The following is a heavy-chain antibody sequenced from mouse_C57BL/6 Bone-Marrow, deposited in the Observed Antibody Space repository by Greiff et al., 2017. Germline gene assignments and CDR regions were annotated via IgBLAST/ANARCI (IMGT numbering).Heavy chain of an antibody. V-gene: IGHV1-20*01. D-gene: IGHD1-1*01. Sequence: VQLKESGPELVKPGDSVKISCKASGYSFTGYFMNWVMQSHGKSLEWIGRINPYNGDTFYNQKFKGKATLTVDKSSSTAHMELRSLTSEDSAVYYWARSPYYYGTLYAMDYWGQGTSVTVSS. CDR1: GYSFTGYF. J-gene: IGHJ4*01. CDR2: INPYNGDT. CDR3: ARSPYYYGTLYAMDY.